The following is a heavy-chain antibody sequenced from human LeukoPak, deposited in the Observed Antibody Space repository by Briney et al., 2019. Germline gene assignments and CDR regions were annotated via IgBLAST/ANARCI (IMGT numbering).Heavy chain of an antibody. CDR1: GYTFTGHY. Sequence: ASVKVSCKASGYTFTGHYMHWVRQAPGQGLEWMGWINPNSGGTNYAQKFQGRVLMTRDTSISTVYMELSRLTSDDTAVYYCARGSKYYYGSGSDYTTHNWLDPWGQGTLVTVSS. J-gene: IGHJ5*02. D-gene: IGHD3-10*01. CDR3: ARGSKYYYGSGSDYTTHNWLDP. CDR2: INPNSGGT. V-gene: IGHV1-2*02.